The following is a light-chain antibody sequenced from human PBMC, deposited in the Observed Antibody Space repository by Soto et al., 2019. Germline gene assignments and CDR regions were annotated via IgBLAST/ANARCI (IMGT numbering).Light chain of an antibody. Sequence: EVILRQSPVTRYLSPGDRGALSCRASQSVSDNNLAWYQLRPGQAPRLLIYGASRRATCIPDRFSGSGSGTDFTLTISRVDSEDFAVYYCQQSGSSRTFGQGTKVDIK. V-gene: IGKV3-20*01. CDR2: GAS. J-gene: IGKJ1*01. CDR1: QSVSDNN. CDR3: QQSGSSRT.